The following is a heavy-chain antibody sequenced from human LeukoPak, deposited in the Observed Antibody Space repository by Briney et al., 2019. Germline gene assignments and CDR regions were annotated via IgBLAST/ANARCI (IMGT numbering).Heavy chain of an antibody. D-gene: IGHD3-22*01. CDR3: AKDRLLYYYDSSGDIIFDY. J-gene: IGHJ4*02. V-gene: IGHV3-23*01. Sequence: GGSLRLSCAASGFTFSSYAMSWVRQAPGKGLEWVSDISGSGGSTYYADSVKGRFTISRDNSKNTLYLQMNSLRAEDTAVYYCAKDRLLYYYDSSGDIIFDYWGQGTLVTVSS. CDR2: ISGSGGST. CDR1: GFTFSSYA.